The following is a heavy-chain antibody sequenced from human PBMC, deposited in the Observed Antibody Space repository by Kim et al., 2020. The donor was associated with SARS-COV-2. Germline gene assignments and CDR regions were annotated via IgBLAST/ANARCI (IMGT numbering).Heavy chain of an antibody. J-gene: IGHJ6*02. V-gene: IGHV3-13*04. CDR2: IGTAGDT. D-gene: IGHD3-10*01. CDR1: GFTFSSYD. CDR3: ARGSTITMVRGVINGMDV. Sequence: GGSLRLSCAASGFTFSSYDMHWVRQATGKGLEWVSAIGTAGDTYYPGSVKGRFTISRENAKNSLYLQMNSLRAGDTAVYYCARGSTITMVRGVINGMDVWGQGTTVTVSS.